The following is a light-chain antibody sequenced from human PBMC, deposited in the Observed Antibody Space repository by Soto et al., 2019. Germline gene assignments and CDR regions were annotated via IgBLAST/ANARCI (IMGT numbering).Light chain of an antibody. V-gene: IGLV1-44*01. CDR1: STNIGRNT. CDR2: SNS. CDR3: AAWDDSLNGVG. J-gene: IGLJ2*01. Sequence: QSVLTQTPSASGTPGQRVSISCSGSSTNIGRNTVIWYQQVPATTPKVLIYSNSQRPSGVPDRFSGSKSGTSASLATRGLQSDDEADYYCAAWDDSLNGVGFGGGTHRTVL.